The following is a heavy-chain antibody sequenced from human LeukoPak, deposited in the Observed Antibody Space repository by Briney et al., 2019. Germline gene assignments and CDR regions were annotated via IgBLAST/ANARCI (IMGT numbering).Heavy chain of an antibody. D-gene: IGHD3-22*01. CDR2: INHSGST. J-gene: IGHJ5*02. Sequence: SETLSLTCAVYGGSFSGYYWSWIRQPPGKGLEWIGEINHSGSTNYNPSLESRVTISVDTSKNQFSLKLSSVTAADTAVYYCARKQYYYDSSGYYRNYNWFDPWGQGTLVTVSS. CDR3: ARKQYYYDSSGYYRNYNWFDP. V-gene: IGHV4-34*01. CDR1: GGSFSGYY.